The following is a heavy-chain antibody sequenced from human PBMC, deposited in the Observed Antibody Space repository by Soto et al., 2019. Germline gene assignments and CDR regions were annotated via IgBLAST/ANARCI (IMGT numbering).Heavy chain of an antibody. CDR3: ARAPLSPDY. CDR2: IYYSGST. Sequence: QVQLQESGPGLVKPSQTLSLPCTVSGGSISNGGYSWSWIRQHPGNGMEWIAYIYYSGSTYYTPSLKSRVTTSVDTSKNQFSLQPTSATSADTAVYYCARAPLSPDYRGQGTLVTVSS. V-gene: IGHV4-31*03. D-gene: IGHD3-10*01. CDR1: GGSISNGGYS. J-gene: IGHJ4*02.